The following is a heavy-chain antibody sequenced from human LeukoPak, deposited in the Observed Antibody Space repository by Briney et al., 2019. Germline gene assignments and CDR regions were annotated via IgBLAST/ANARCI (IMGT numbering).Heavy chain of an antibody. CDR1: GGSISNYY. J-gene: IGHJ3*02. CDR3: ARDLHGGLDI. Sequence: PSETLSLTCTVSGGSISNYYWSWIRQPPGKGLEWIGYIYYSGSTNYNPSLKSRVTISVDTSKNQFSLKLSSVTAADTAVYYCARDLHGGLDIWGQGTMVTVSS. V-gene: IGHV4-59*01. D-gene: IGHD6-25*01. CDR2: IYYSGST.